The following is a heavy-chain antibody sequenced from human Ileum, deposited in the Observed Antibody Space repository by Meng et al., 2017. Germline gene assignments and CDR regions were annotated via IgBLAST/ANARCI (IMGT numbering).Heavy chain of an antibody. CDR3: ARGAIGTRPFDY. CDR2: IYHSGAF. J-gene: IGHJ4*02. V-gene: IGHV4-4*02. CDR1: GDSISTNW. D-gene: IGHD2-21*01. Sequence: VRLGGSGPGLGKPSGTLSLTCAVSGDSISTNWWNWVRQPPGKGLEWIGEIYHSGAFNYNPSLRSRVTISVDKSKNQLSLKLGSLTAADTAVYYCARGAIGTRPFDYWGQGTLVTVSS.